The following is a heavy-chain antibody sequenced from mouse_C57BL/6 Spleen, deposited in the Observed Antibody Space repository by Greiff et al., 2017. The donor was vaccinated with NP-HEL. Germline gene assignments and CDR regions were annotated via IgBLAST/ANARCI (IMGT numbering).Heavy chain of an antibody. CDR1: GYAFSSSW. CDR3: AREYYGSSYGAMDY. J-gene: IGHJ4*01. Sequence: VQLQQSGPELVKPGASVKISCKASGYAFSSSWMNWVKQRPGKGLEWIGRIYPGDGDTNYNGKFKGKATLTADKSSSTAYMQLSSLTSEDSAVYFGAREYYGSSYGAMDYWGQGTSVTVSS. D-gene: IGHD1-1*01. V-gene: IGHV1-82*01. CDR2: IYPGDGDT.